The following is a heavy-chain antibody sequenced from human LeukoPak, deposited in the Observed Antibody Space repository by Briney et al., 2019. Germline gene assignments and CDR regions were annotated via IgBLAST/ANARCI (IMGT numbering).Heavy chain of an antibody. Sequence: GASVKVSCKAPGYTFTGYYMHWVRQAPGQGLEWMGWINPNSGGTNYAQKFQGRVTMTRDTSISTAYMELSRLRSDDTAVYYCASPSAYDSSGESDYWGQGTLVTVSS. CDR3: ASPSAYDSSGESDY. J-gene: IGHJ4*02. CDR1: GYTFTGYY. V-gene: IGHV1-2*02. CDR2: INPNSGGT. D-gene: IGHD3-22*01.